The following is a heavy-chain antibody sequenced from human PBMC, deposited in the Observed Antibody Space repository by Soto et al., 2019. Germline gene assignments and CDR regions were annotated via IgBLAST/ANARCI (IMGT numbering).Heavy chain of an antibody. V-gene: IGHV1-2*02. CDR2: INPNSGGT. CDR3: ARDGVSSPTYYYDSSGSQAWFDP. D-gene: IGHD3-22*01. Sequence: ASVKVSFKASGYTFTGYYMHWVRQAPGQGLEWMGWINPNSGGTNYAQKFQGRVTMTRDTSISTAYMELSRLRSDDTAVYYCARDGVSSPTYYYDSSGSQAWFDPWGQGTLVTVSS. CDR1: GYTFTGYY. J-gene: IGHJ5*02.